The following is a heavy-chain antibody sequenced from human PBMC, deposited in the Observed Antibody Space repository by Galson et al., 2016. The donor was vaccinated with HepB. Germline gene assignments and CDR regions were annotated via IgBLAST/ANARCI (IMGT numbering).Heavy chain of an antibody. CDR1: GFTFNNFA. Sequence: SLRLSCAGSGFTFNNFAMHWVRQAPGKGLEWVSTASSIGGDTFYADSVKGRFTISRDNSKNTVYLQMNSLGAEDTAVYYCVRRGSSYHVFHFYGMGVWGQGTTVTVSS. CDR3: VRRGSSYHVFHFYGMGV. D-gene: IGHD2-2*01. J-gene: IGHJ6*02. CDR2: ASSIGGDT. V-gene: IGHV3-23*01.